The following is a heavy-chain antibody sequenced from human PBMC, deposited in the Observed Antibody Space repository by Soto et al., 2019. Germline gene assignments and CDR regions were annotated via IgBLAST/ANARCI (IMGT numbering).Heavy chain of an antibody. CDR3: ALCSSTSCYRDYYYGMDV. Sequence: QVQLVQSGAEVKKPGSSVKVSCKASGGTFSSYAISWVRQAPGQGLEWMGGIIPIFGTANYAQKFQGRVTITADESTCTAYMELSSLRSEDTAVYYCALCSSTSCYRDYYYGMDVWGQGTTVTVSS. J-gene: IGHJ6*02. D-gene: IGHD2-2*02. V-gene: IGHV1-69*01. CDR1: GGTFSSYA. CDR2: IIPIFGTA.